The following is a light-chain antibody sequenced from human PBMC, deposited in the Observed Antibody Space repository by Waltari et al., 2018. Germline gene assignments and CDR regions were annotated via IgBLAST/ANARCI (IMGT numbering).Light chain of an antibody. J-gene: IGKJ2*01. CDR1: QSVNSN. Sequence: EVVLTQSPATLSVSPGDRATLSCRASQSVNSNLAWYQQIPGQAPRLLIYGASTRATGIPARFRGSGSGTEFTLTISSLQSEDFTVYYCQQYSNWPPYTFGQGTKLEIK. V-gene: IGKV3-15*01. CDR3: QQYSNWPPYT. CDR2: GAS.